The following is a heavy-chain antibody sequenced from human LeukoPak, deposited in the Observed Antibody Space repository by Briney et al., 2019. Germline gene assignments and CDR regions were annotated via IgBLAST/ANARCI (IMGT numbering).Heavy chain of an antibody. J-gene: IGHJ6*02. Sequence: SVKVSCKASGGTFSRYAISWVRQAPGQGLEWMGRIIPILGIANYAQRFQGRVTITADKSTSTAYMELSSLRSEDTAVYYCARDEYSSGWYEGYYYYGMDVWGQGTTVTVSS. CDR3: ARDEYSSGWYEGYYYYGMDV. CDR2: IIPILGIA. D-gene: IGHD6-19*01. CDR1: GGTFSRYA. V-gene: IGHV1-69*04.